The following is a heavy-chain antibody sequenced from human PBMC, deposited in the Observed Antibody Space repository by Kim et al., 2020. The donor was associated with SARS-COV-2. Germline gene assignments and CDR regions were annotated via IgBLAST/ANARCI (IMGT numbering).Heavy chain of an antibody. CDR1: VGSLSGYH. CDR2: INHSGAT. Sequence: SETLSLTCAIYVGSLSGYHWTWIRQSPGKGLEWIGEINHSGATNYNPSLRGRVAISVDMSKNQFSLNVKSVTAADTAVYFCARGRAGVVPSPILGLGPYYDYYALDVWGQGTTVSVSS. D-gene: IGHD3-3*01. V-gene: IGHV4-34*01. CDR3: ARGRAGVVPSPILGLGPYYDYYALDV. J-gene: IGHJ6*02.